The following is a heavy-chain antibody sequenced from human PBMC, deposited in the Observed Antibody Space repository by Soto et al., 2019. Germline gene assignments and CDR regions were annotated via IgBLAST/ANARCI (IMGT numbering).Heavy chain of an antibody. Sequence: GGSLRLSCAASGFTFSRYAMHWVRQAPGKGLEWVTVISSDGNNKYYADSVRGRFTISRDNAKNTLYLQMNSLRAEDTAVYYFPRAHEYNDYWGKAPLVTLST. CDR1: GFTFSRYA. CDR2: ISSDGNNK. V-gene: IGHV3-30-3*01. CDR3: PRAHEYNDY. D-gene: IGHD1-1*01. J-gene: IGHJ4*02.